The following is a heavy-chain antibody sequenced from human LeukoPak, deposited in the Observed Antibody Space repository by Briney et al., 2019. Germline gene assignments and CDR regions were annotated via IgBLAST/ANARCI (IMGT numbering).Heavy chain of an antibody. CDR2: ISYDGSNK. V-gene: IGHV3-30*18. CDR3: AKDYYDSSGSHFDY. CDR1: GFTFSSYG. D-gene: IGHD3-22*01. Sequence: GGSLRLSRAASGFTFSSYGMHWVRQAPGKGLEWVAVISYDGSNKYYADSVKGRFTISRDNSKNTLYLQMNSLRAEDTAVYYCAKDYYDSSGSHFDYWGQGTLVTVSS. J-gene: IGHJ4*02.